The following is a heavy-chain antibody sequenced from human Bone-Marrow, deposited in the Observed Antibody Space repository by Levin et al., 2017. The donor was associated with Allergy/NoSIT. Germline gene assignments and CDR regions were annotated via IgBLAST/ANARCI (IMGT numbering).Heavy chain of an antibody. V-gene: IGHV3-30*18. D-gene: IGHD2-8*02. CDR1: GFAFGNYG. CDR2: ISYSGLDK. Sequence: GGSLRLSCAASGFAFGNYGMHWVRQAPGKGLEWVAVISYSGLDKYYADSMEGRFTISRDNSKNTLYLQMSSLRTEDTAVYYCAKDTGLRNDHFDSWGQGTLVTVSS. CDR3: AKDTGLRNDHFDS. J-gene: IGHJ4*02.